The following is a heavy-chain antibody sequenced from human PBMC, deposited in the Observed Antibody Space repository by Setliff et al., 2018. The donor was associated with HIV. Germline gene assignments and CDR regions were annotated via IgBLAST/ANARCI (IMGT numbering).Heavy chain of an antibody. CDR2: LSGSGVGT. Sequence: SLRLSCAASGFTFSRYAMSWVRQAPGKGLAWVSGLSGSGVGTYYAGSVKGRFTISRDNAKNSLYLQMNSLRAEDTAVYYCARYSPIDYYGSGSFWDYWGQGTLVTVSS. CDR3: ARYSPIDYYGSGSFWDY. CDR1: GFTFSRYA. D-gene: IGHD3-10*01. J-gene: IGHJ4*02. V-gene: IGHV3-23*01.